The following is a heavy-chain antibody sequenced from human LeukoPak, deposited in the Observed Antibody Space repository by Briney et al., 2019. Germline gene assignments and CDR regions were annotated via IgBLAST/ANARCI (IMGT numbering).Heavy chain of an antibody. CDR1: GFTFSSYN. CDR2: ISSDRSTI. J-gene: IGHJ4*02. CDR3: KEVDY. Sequence: GGSLRLSCAASGFTFSSYNMNWVRQAPGKGLEWISYISSDRSTIYYADSVKGRFTISRDNSKNTLYLQMNSLRVEDTAVYYCKEVDYWGQGTLVTVSS. V-gene: IGHV3-48*01.